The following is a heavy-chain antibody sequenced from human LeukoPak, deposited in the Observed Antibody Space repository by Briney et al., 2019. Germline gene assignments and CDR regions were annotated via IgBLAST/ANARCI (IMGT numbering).Heavy chain of an antibody. J-gene: IGHJ6*02. V-gene: IGHV4-34*01. CDR2: INHSGST. Sequence: SGTLSLTCAVYGGSFSGYYWSWIRQPPGKGLEWIGEINHSGSTNYNPSLKSRVTISVDTSKNQFSLKLSSVTAADTAVYYCARGAWFGTGYYYYGMDVWGQGTTVTVSS. CDR1: GGSFSGYY. CDR3: ARGAWFGTGYYYYGMDV. D-gene: IGHD3-10*01.